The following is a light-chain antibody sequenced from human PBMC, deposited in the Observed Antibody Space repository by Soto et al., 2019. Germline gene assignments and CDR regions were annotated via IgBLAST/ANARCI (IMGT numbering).Light chain of an antibody. CDR1: QSVSSY. Sequence: ESVLTQSPATLYLSPGERATLSCRASQSVSSYLAWYQQKPGQAPRLLIYDASNRATGIPARFSGSGSGTDFTLTISSLEPEDFAVYYCQQRSKWPITFGQGTRLEIK. CDR3: QQRSKWPIT. V-gene: IGKV3-11*01. CDR2: DAS. J-gene: IGKJ5*01.